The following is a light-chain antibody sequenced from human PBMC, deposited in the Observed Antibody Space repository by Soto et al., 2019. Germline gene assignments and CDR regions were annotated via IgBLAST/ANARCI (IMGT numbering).Light chain of an antibody. Sequence: DVQMTQSPSTLSASIGDTVTITCRASQTIVSWLAWYQQKPGRPPKLLIYMASILASGVPSRFTGRGSGTEFTLTISGLQPDDLGTYYCQQYNSYPKTFGEGTRLDI. J-gene: IGKJ2*01. CDR3: QQYNSYPKT. CDR2: MAS. CDR1: QTIVSW. V-gene: IGKV1-5*03.